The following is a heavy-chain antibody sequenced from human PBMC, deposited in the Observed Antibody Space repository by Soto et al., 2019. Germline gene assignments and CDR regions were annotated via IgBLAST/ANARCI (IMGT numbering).Heavy chain of an antibody. J-gene: IGHJ4*02. V-gene: IGHV3-23*05. CDR1: GFTFTNYL. CDR2: IDKSGGDT. Sequence: EVQLLESGGDLVQPGGSLRLSCEASGFTFTNYLMTWVRQAPGKGLEWVSSIDKSGGDTYYADSVKGRFTISRDNSKNTLYLQMNGLRAEDTALYYCAKDTYSRSWYFWVQGTLVTVSS. D-gene: IGHD2-2*01. CDR3: AKDTYSRSWYF.